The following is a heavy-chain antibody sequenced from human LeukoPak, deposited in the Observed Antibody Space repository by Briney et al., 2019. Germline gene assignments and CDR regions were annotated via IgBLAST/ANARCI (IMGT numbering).Heavy chain of an antibody. CDR3: ARMRRDGYNLNYFDY. Sequence: SETLSLTCAVSGGSISSVNWWSWIRQPPGKGLEWIGYIYYSGSTNYNPSLKSRVTISVDTSKNQFSLKLSSVTAADTAVYYCARMRRDGYNLNYFDYWGQGTLVTVSS. D-gene: IGHD5-24*01. V-gene: IGHV4-59*08. CDR1: GGSISSVNW. J-gene: IGHJ4*02. CDR2: IYYSGST.